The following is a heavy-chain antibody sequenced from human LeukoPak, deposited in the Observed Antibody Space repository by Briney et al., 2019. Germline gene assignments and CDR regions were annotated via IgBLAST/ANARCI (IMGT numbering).Heavy chain of an antibody. CDR2: ISAYNGKT. Sequence: ASVKVSCKASGYTFTSYGISWVRQAPGQGLEWMGWISAYNGKTNYAQKLQGRVTMTTDTSTSTAYMELRSLRSDDTAVYYCARDGYSGYETDYYYYYMAIWGKGTTVTVSS. D-gene: IGHD5-12*01. CDR3: ARDGYSGYETDYYYYYMAI. V-gene: IGHV1-18*01. CDR1: GYTFTSYG. J-gene: IGHJ6*03.